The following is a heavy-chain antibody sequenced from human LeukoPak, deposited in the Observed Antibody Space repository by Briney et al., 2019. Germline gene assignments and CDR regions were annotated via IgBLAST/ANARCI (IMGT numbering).Heavy chain of an antibody. D-gene: IGHD5-18*01. Sequence: GGSLRLSCAVSGFTFSDYYMSWVRQAPGKGLEWVSVVTADGEDTYYADSVKGRFTISRDNSKNTLYLQMNSLRADDTAIYYCAKGGGFSYGHCHYWGQGTLVTVSS. CDR3: AKGGGFSYGHCHY. V-gene: IGHV3-23*01. CDR2: VTADGEDT. J-gene: IGHJ4*02. CDR1: GFTFSDYY.